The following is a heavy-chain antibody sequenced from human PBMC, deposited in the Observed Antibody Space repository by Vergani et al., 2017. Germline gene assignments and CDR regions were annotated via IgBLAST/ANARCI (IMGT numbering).Heavy chain of an antibody. V-gene: IGHV3-30*01. J-gene: IGHJ4*02. CDR3: ARDQTASDGYFDY. CDR1: GFTFSSSA. Sequence: QVQLVESGGGVVQPGRSLRHSCAASGFTFSSSAMHWVRQAPGKGLEWVAVISYDGSNKYYADSVKGRFTISRDTSKNTLYLQMNSLRAEDTAVYYCARDQTASDGYFDYWGQGTLVTVSS. D-gene: IGHD1-14*01. CDR2: ISYDGSNK.